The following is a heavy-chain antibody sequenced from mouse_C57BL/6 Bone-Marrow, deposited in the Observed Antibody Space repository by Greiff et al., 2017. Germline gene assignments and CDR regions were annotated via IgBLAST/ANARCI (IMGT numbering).Heavy chain of an antibody. CDR3: ARSYDYDDYTMDY. Sequence: VQLQQPGAELVKPGASVKLSCKASGYTFTNYWMHWVKQRPGQGLEWIGMMHPNGGSPDYNEKFKSEATLSVDKSSRTAYMELSSLTSGDSAVYYCARSYDYDDYTMDYWGQGTSVTVSS. V-gene: IGHV1-64*01. CDR1: GYTFTNYW. CDR2: MHPNGGSP. J-gene: IGHJ4*01. D-gene: IGHD2-4*01.